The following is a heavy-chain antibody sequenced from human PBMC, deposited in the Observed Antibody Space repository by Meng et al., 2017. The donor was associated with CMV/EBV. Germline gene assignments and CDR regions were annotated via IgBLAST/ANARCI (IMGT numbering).Heavy chain of an antibody. J-gene: IGHJ4*02. V-gene: IGHV4-34*01. CDR1: GGSFSGYY. Sequence: SLTCAVYGGSFSGYYWSWIRQPPGEGLEWIGEINHSGSTNYNPSLKSRVTISVDTSKNQFSLKLSSVTAADTAVYYCARVVAARLDYWGQGTLVTVSS. CDR2: INHSGST. D-gene: IGHD6-6*01. CDR3: ARVVAARLDY.